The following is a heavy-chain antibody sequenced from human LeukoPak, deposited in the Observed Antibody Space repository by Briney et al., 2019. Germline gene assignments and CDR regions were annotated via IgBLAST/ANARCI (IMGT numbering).Heavy chain of an antibody. CDR3: ARAGGSGSQYSSDY. CDR1: GFTFIHYS. Sequence: GGSLRLSCAASGFTFIHYSMHWVRQAPGKGLEWVSSISSSNSFIYYADSLKGRFTISRDNAKNSLYLQMNGLRAEDTAVYYCARAGGSGSQYSSDYWGQGTLVTVSS. CDR2: ISSSNSFI. D-gene: IGHD3-10*01. V-gene: IGHV3-21*01. J-gene: IGHJ4*02.